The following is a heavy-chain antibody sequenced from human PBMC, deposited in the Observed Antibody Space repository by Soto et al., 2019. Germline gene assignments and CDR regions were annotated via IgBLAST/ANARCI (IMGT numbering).Heavy chain of an antibody. CDR1: GFTFSNCA. Sequence: EVQLLESGGGVVQPGGSLRLSCAASGFTFSNCAMKWVRQAPGKGLEWVSDISRAGSNIYYADSVKGRFTISRDNSKNTLYRQMNSLRAEDTAVYYCAKAIEGAWEPNDCWGQGTLVTVSS. CDR3: AKAIEGAWEPNDC. J-gene: IGHJ4*02. CDR2: ISRAGSNI. D-gene: IGHD1-26*01. V-gene: IGHV3-23*01.